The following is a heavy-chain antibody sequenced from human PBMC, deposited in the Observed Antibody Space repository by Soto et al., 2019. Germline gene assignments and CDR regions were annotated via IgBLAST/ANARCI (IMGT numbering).Heavy chain of an antibody. V-gene: IGHV6-1*01. CDR1: GDRVPSNSAA. CDR3: AREREQLLVTAYQYYYALDV. Sequence: QTLSLTCAISGDRVPSNSAAWNWIRQSPSRGLEWLGRTYYRSKWFNDYAVSVKSRITINPDTSKNQFSLHLNSVTPEDTAVYFCAREREQLLVTAYQYYYALDVWGPGTTVTVSS. J-gene: IGHJ6*02. D-gene: IGHD1-26*01. CDR2: TYYRSKWFN.